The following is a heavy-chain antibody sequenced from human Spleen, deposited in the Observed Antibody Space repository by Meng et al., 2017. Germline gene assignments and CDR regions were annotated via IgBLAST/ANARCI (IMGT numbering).Heavy chain of an antibody. V-gene: IGHV1-18*01. CDR3: VRDDVDVQFDY. Sequence: QVQLVQSGEEVKKPGATVKVSCKTSGYNFIRYGLSWVRQAPGQGLEWMGWIGPYNGNTNYAPTFRGRVTMVTDTATTTAFMELRSLRSDDTAVYYCVRDDVDVQFDYWGQGTLVTVSS. D-gene: IGHD2-21*01. CDR1: GYNFIRYG. CDR2: IGPYNGNT. J-gene: IGHJ4*02.